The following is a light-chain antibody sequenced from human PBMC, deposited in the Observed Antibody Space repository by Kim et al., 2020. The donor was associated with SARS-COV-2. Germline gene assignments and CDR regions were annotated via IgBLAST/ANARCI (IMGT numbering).Light chain of an antibody. V-gene: IGKV4-1*01. Sequence: DIVMTQSPDSLAVSLGERATINCKSSQSVLYSSNNKNYLAWYQQKPGQPPKLLIYWASTRESGVPDRFSGSGSGTDFTLTISSLQAEDVAVYYCQQYWTFGQGTKLEI. CDR1: QSVLYSSNNKNY. CDR3: QQYWT. J-gene: IGKJ2*01. CDR2: WAS.